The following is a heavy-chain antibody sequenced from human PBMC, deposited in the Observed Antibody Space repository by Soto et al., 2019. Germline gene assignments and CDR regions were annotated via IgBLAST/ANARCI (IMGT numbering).Heavy chain of an antibody. Sequence: SETLSLTCTVSGGSISSYYLSWIRQPPGKGLEWIGYIYYSGSTNYNPSLKSRVTISVDTSKNQFSLKLSSVTAADTAVYYCARVLGRIGTLDYWGQGTLVTVYS. V-gene: IGHV4-59*01. CDR2: IYYSGST. J-gene: IGHJ4*02. CDR1: GGSISSYY. CDR3: ARVLGRIGTLDY. D-gene: IGHD1-26*01.